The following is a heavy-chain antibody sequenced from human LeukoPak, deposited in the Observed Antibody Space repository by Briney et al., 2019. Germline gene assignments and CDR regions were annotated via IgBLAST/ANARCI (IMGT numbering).Heavy chain of an antibody. CDR1: GYTLTSYY. CDR2: INPSGGST. D-gene: IGHD2-21*01. CDR3: ARAGAGYCGGDCYSTNDAFDI. J-gene: IGHJ3*02. Sequence: ASVKVSCKASGYTLTSYYMHWVRQAPGQGLEWMGIINPSGGSTSYAQKFQGRVTMTRDTSTSTAYMELSSLRSEDTAVYYCARAGAGYCGGDCYSTNDAFDIWGQGTMVTVSS. V-gene: IGHV1-46*03.